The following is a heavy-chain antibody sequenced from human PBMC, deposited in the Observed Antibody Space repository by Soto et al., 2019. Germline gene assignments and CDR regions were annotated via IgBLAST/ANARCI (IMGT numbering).Heavy chain of an antibody. CDR1: GGSISSSSYY. J-gene: IGHJ4*02. V-gene: IGHV4-39*01. D-gene: IGHD6-19*01. Sequence: QLQLQESGPGLVKPSETLSLTCTVSGGSISSSSYYWGWIRQPPGKGLEWIGSIYYSGSTYYNPSLKSRVTISVDTSKNQFSLKLSSVTAADTAVYYCARLVSSSSGCTDYWGQGTLVTVSS. CDR3: ARLVSSSSGCTDY. CDR2: IYYSGST.